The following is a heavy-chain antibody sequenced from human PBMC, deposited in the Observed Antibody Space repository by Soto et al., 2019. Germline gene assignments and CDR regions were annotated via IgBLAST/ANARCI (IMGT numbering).Heavy chain of an antibody. CDR1: GFTFSSYW. CDR2: ISNDGSS. J-gene: IGHJ1*01. V-gene: IGHV3-74*01. Sequence: EVQLVESGGGLVQPGGSLRLSCVASGFTFSSYWMHWVRQAPGKGLVWVSSISNDGSSIYADPVKGRFTISRDNAKNTLYLQMSSLGAEDTAVYYCARLPNKSPQNWGQGTLVIVSP. CDR3: ARLPNKSPQN.